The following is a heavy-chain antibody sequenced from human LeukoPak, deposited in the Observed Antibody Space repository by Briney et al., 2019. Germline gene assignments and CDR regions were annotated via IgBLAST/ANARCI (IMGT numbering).Heavy chain of an antibody. J-gene: IGHJ4*02. CDR1: GFTFGDYA. CDR3: TRGIGYCSGGSCYYDY. V-gene: IGHV3-49*04. CDR2: IRSKAYGGTT. D-gene: IGHD2-15*01. Sequence: PGGSLGLSCTASGFTFGDYAMSWVRQAPGKGLESVGFIRSKAYGGTTEYAASVKGRFTISRDDSKSIAYLQMNSLKTEDTAVYYCTRGIGYCSGGSCYYDYWGQGTLVTVSS.